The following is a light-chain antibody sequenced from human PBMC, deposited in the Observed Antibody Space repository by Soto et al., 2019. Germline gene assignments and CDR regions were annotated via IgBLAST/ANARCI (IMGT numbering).Light chain of an antibody. J-gene: IGKJ5*01. CDR1: QSLRGGY. V-gene: IGKV3-20*01. CDR3: QQNGSLPIT. Sequence: EIVLTQSPGTLSLSPGERATLSCRSSQSLRGGYLAWFQQKPGQTPRLLIYSASNRATGIPDRFSGSGSGTDFTLTISRLEPEDFVEYYCQQNGSLPITFGQGTRLESK. CDR2: SAS.